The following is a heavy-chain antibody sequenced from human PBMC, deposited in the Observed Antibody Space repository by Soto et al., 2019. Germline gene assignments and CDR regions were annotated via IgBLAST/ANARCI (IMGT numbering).Heavy chain of an antibody. D-gene: IGHD5-12*01. CDR2: ISSTGSTV. V-gene: IGHV3-48*03. J-gene: IGHJ3*02. CDR3: ARDRKSGSDDAFDM. Sequence: PGGSLRLSCAASGFTFSSYEMNWVRQAPGKGLEWVSYISSTGSTVYYSDSVKGRFAISRDNAKNSLYLQMNSLRAEDTAVYYCARDRKSGSDDAFDMWGLGTMVTVSS. CDR1: GFTFSSYE.